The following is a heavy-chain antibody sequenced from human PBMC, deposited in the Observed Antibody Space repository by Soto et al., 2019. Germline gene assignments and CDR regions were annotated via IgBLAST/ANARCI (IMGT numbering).Heavy chain of an antibody. J-gene: IGHJ5*02. CDR2: LNTYGNT. Sequence: SETLSLTCTVSGGSMSSYRWSWIRQPAGKGLEWIGRLNTYGNTHYNPSLKSRVTVSVDTSRNQFFLTLRSVTAADSAVYHCGRESGETWDYEASWGQGTLVTVSS. CDR1: GGSMSSYR. V-gene: IGHV4-4*07. CDR3: GRESGETWDYEAS. D-gene: IGHD1-7*01.